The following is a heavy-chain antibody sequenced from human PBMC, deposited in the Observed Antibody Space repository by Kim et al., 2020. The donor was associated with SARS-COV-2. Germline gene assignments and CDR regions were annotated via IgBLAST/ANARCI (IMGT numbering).Heavy chain of an antibody. CDR3: ARAESSGWYGGAGYWYFNL. D-gene: IGHD6-19*01. V-gene: IGHV4-59*01. CDR1: GGSISTYY. J-gene: IGHJ2*01. CDR2: IYYSGST. Sequence: SETLSLTCTVSGGSISTYYWSWIRQPPGKGLEWIGYIYYSGSTNYNPSLKSRVTISVDTSKNQFSLKLSSVTAADTAVYYCARAESSGWYGGAGYWYFNLWGRGTLVTVSS.